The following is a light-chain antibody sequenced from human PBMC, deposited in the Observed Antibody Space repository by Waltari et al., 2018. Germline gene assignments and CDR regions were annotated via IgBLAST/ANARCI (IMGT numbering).Light chain of an antibody. CDR2: AAS. Sequence: DIQMTQSPSSLSASVGDRVTITCRASQSISSYLYWYQQKPGKAPKLPIFAASSLESGVPSRFSGSGSGTDFTLTITSLQPEDFATYYCQQSHSAPRTFGQGTKVEIK. CDR3: QQSHSAPRT. V-gene: IGKV1-39*01. J-gene: IGKJ1*01. CDR1: QSISSY.